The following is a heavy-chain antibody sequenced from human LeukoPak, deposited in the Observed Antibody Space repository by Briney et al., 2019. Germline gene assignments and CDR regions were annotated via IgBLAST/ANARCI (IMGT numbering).Heavy chain of an antibody. J-gene: IGHJ6*03. D-gene: IGHD3-9*01. CDR3: ARAPVLRYFDWPIPYYYYYYMDV. CDR2: VNPNSGGT. V-gene: IGHV1-2*02. Sequence: ASVKVSCKASGYTFTGYYMHWVRQAPGQGLEWMGWVNPNSGGTNYAQKFQGRVTMTRDTSISTAYMELSRLRSDDTAVYYCARAPVLRYFDWPIPYYYYYYMDVWGKGTTVTVSS. CDR1: GYTFTGYY.